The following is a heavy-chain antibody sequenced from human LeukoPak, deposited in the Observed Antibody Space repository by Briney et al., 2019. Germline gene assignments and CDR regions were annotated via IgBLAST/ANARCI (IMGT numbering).Heavy chain of an antibody. J-gene: IGHJ3*02. Sequence: SVKVSCKASGGTFSSYTISWVRQAPGQGLEWMGRIIPILGIANYAQKFQGRVTITADKSTSTAYMELSSLRSEDTAVYYCARVYGDYVGDAFDIWGQGIMVTVSS. CDR2: IIPILGIA. CDR1: GGTFSSYT. D-gene: IGHD4-17*01. V-gene: IGHV1-69*02. CDR3: ARVYGDYVGDAFDI.